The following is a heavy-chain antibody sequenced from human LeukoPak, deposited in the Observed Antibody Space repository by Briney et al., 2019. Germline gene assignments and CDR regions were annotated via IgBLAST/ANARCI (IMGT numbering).Heavy chain of an antibody. Sequence: QTGGSLRLSCAASRFTFSSYAMNWVRQAPGKGLEWVSHISGSTSFIHYADSVKGRFTISRDTAKNSLYLQMNSLRDEDTAVYYCARGYDTSGTFDYWGQGTMVTVSS. CDR3: ARGYDTSGTFDY. CDR2: ISGSTSFI. CDR1: RFTFSSYA. D-gene: IGHD3-22*01. J-gene: IGHJ4*02. V-gene: IGHV3-48*02.